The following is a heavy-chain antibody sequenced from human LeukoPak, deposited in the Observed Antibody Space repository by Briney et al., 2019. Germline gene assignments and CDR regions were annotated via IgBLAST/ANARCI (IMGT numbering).Heavy chain of an antibody. Sequence: ASVKVSCKASGYTFRSHGISWVRQAPGQGLEWMGWISCYDGTTKYAQKFQGRVILTTDSSTRTAYMELRNLRSDDTAVYYCARDPSNSVGNRIYFDFWGQGTLVTV. CDR3: ARDPSNSVGNRIYFDF. V-gene: IGHV1-18*01. J-gene: IGHJ4*02. D-gene: IGHD5/OR15-5a*01. CDR1: GYTFRSHG. CDR2: ISCYDGTT.